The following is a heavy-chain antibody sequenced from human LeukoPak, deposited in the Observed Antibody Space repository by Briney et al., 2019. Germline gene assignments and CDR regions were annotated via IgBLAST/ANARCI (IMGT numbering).Heavy chain of an antibody. CDR2: ISGSGGST. CDR1: GFTFSSYA. V-gene: IGHV3-23*01. CDR3: AKVPLDSGWLVLDY. D-gene: IGHD6-19*01. J-gene: IGHJ4*02. Sequence: GGSLSLSCAASGFTFSSYAMSWDRQAPGKGLEWVSAISGSGGSTYYADSVKGRFTISRDNSKNTLYLQMNSLRAEDTAVYYCAKVPLDSGWLVLDYWGQGALVTVSS.